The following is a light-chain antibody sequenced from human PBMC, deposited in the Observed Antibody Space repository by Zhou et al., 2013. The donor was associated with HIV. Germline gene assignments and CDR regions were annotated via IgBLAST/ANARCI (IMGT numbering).Light chain of an antibody. V-gene: IGKV1-8*01. CDR2: GAS. CDR1: QNVTSS. J-gene: IGKJ1*01. Sequence: ILMTQSPSSLSASVGDRVTITCRASQNVTSSLTWYQQKPGKTPDVLIYGASTLQSGVPSRFSGSGSGTVFTLTVSCLQAEDFGTYYCQQYADYPRTFGQGTRVEIK. CDR3: QQYADYPRT.